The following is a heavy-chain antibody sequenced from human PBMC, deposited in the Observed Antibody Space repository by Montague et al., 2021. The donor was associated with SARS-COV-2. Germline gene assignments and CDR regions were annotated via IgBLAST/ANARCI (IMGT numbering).Heavy chain of an antibody. Sequence: TLSLTCSVSGGSIRSSDNYWSWIRQHPGKGLEWIGYIYSSGTTYYNPSLRSRVTISVDTSKKQFSLKLSSVTAADTAVYYCARGMYGLTETTVAFDIWGQGKMVSVFS. CDR3: ARGMYGLTETTVAFDI. D-gene: IGHD1-14*01. V-gene: IGHV4-31*03. CDR2: IYSSGTT. J-gene: IGHJ3*02. CDR1: GGSIRSSDNY.